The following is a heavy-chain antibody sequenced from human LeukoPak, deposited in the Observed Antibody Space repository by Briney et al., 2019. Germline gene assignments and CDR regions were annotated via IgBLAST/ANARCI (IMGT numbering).Heavy chain of an antibody. Sequence: SETLSLTRTVSGGSISSSSYYWSWIRQPPGKGLEWIGEINHSGSTNYNPSLKSRVTISVDTSKNQFSLKLSSVTAADTAVYYCARAQYYYDSSGYFNWFDPWGQGTLVTVPS. J-gene: IGHJ5*02. D-gene: IGHD3-22*01. CDR3: ARAQYYYDSSGYFNWFDP. CDR1: GGSISSSSYY. CDR2: INHSGST. V-gene: IGHV4-39*07.